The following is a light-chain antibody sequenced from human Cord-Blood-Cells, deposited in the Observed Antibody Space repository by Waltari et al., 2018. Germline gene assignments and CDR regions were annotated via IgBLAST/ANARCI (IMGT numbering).Light chain of an antibody. CDR2: DVS. CDR1: SSDAGGSNY. CDR3: SSYTSSSTLV. Sequence: QSALTQPASVSASPGQSITISCPGTSSDAGGSNYVSWYQQHPGKAPKLMIYDVSNRPSGVSNRFSGSKSGNTASLTISGLQAEDEADYYCSSYTSSSTLVFGGGTKLTVL. J-gene: IGLJ3*02. V-gene: IGLV2-14*01.